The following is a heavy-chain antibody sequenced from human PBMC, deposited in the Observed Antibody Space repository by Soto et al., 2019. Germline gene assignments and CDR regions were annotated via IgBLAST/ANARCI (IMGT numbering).Heavy chain of an antibody. V-gene: IGHV5-10-1*01. D-gene: IGHD6-6*01. CDR2: IDPSDSYT. Sequence: GESLKISCKGSGYSFTSYWISWVRQMPGKGLEWMGRIDPSDSYTNYSPSFQGHVTISADKSISTAYLQWSSLKASDTAMYYCARQTIAARPDHDFDYWGQGTLVTVSS. CDR3: ARQTIAARPDHDFDY. CDR1: GYSFTSYW. J-gene: IGHJ4*02.